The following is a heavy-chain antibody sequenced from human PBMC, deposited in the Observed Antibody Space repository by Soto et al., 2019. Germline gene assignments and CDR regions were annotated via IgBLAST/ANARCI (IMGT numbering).Heavy chain of an antibody. CDR2: GYHGGNT. D-gene: IGHD5-18*01. V-gene: IGHV4-39*01. Sequence: QLQLQESGPGPVKPSETQSLTCTVSGGSISSNSYYWAWIRQPPGKGLEWIGSGYHGGNTYYNPSHKSRVTISVDTSTNQFSLKLNSVTAADTAVYYCARHLSGYGYLYFEYWGQGILVTVSS. CDR1: GGSISSNSYY. J-gene: IGHJ4*02. CDR3: ARHLSGYGYLYFEY.